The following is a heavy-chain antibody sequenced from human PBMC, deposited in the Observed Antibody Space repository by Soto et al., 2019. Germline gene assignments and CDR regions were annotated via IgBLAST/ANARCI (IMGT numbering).Heavy chain of an antibody. Sequence: SVKVSCKASGGTFSRYAISWVRQAPGQGLEWMGGIIPIFVSANYAQKFQGRVTITADESTSTAYMELSSLRSEDTAVYYCATAVFGVMEPFHYWGQGTLVTVSS. J-gene: IGHJ4*02. D-gene: IGHD3-10*02. CDR1: GGTFSRYA. CDR3: ATAVFGVMEPFHY. CDR2: IIPIFVSA. V-gene: IGHV1-69*13.